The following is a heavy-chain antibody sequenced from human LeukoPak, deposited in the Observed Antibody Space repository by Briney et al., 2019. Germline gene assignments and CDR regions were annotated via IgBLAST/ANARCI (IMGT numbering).Heavy chain of an antibody. J-gene: IGHJ4*02. V-gene: IGHV3-23*01. CDR2: INDNGSTR. D-gene: IGHD6-13*01. CDR1: GFTFSSYA. Sequence: GGSLRLSCGASGFTFSSYAMSWVRQAPGKGLEWVSGINDNGSTRFYAASVKGRFTSSRDNPKNTLYLQMNSLRAEDTAVYYCAREESSSFRGVDYWGQGTLVTVSS. CDR3: AREESSSFRGVDY.